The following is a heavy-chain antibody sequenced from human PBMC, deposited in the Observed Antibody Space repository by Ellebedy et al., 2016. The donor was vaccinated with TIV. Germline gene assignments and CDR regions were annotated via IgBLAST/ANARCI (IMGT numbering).Heavy chain of an antibody. CDR1: GGSFSGYY. CDR3: ARNGWLRANWFDP. CDR2: INHSGRT. Sequence: MPSETLSLTCAVYGGSFSGYYWSWIRQPPGKGLEWIGEINHSGRTNYNPSLKSRVTISVDTSKNQFSLKLSSVTAADTAVYYCARNGWLRANWFDPWGQGTLVTVSS. J-gene: IGHJ5*02. V-gene: IGHV4-34*01. D-gene: IGHD5-12*01.